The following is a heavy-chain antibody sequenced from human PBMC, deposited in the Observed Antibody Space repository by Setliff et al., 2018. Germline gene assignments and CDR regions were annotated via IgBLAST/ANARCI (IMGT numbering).Heavy chain of an antibody. CDR2: ISSSGSTI. CDR3: ARDSLWGSTHY. Sequence: PGGSLRLSCAASGFTFSNYEMNWVRQAPGKGLEWVSYISSSGSTIYYADSVKGRFTISRDNAKNSLYLQMNSLRAEDTAVYYCARDSLWGSTHYWGQGTLVTVS. V-gene: IGHV3-48*03. CDR1: GFTFSNYE. D-gene: IGHD7-27*01. J-gene: IGHJ4*02.